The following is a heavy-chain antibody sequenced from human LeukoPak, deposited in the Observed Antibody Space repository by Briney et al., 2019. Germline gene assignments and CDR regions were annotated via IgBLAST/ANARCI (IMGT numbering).Heavy chain of an antibody. V-gene: IGHV3-30-3*01. D-gene: IGHD6-13*01. CDR2: ISYDGSNK. J-gene: IGHJ4*02. Sequence: GGSLRLSCAASGFTFSSYAMHWVRQAPGKGLEWVAVISYDGSNKYYADSVKGRFTISRDNSKNTLYLQMNSLRAEDTAVYYCARSGYYSSSWYEFLFDYWGQGTLVTVSS. CDR3: ARSGYYSSSWYEFLFDY. CDR1: GFTFSSYA.